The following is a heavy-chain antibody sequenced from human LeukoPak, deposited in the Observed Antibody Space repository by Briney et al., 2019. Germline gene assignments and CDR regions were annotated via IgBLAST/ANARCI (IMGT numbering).Heavy chain of an antibody. CDR3: ARARYGSGSYHFMDV. Sequence: TSETLSLTCTVSGGSIGNFYWNWIRQPAGKGLEWIGRIFTTGSTNYNPSLKSRVTMSVATSKNQLSLRLSSVTAADTAVYYCARARYGSGSYHFMDVWGKGTTVTISS. D-gene: IGHD3-10*01. V-gene: IGHV4-4*07. CDR2: IFTTGST. CDR1: GGSIGNFY. J-gene: IGHJ6*03.